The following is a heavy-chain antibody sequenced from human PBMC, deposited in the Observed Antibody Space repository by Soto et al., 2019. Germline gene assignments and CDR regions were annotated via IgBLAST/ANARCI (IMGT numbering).Heavy chain of an antibody. V-gene: IGHV4-30-2*01. CDR1: GGSISSGGYS. CDR2: IYHSGST. Sequence: QLQLQESGSGLVKPSQTLSLTCAVSGGSISSGGYSWSWIRQPPGKGLEWIGYIYHSGSTYYNPSLKSRVIISVDRSKNQFALKLSSVTAADTAVYYCARVFRGYYDSSGPADYWGQGTLVTVSS. D-gene: IGHD3-22*01. J-gene: IGHJ4*02. CDR3: ARVFRGYYDSSGPADY.